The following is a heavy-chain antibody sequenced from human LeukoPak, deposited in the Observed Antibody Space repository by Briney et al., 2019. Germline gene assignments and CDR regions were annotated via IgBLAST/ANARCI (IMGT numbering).Heavy chain of an antibody. CDR3: AGDRFGELLSASSYYYYGMDV. D-gene: IGHD3-10*01. J-gene: IGHJ6*02. V-gene: IGHV1-69*13. CDR2: IIPIFGTA. CDR1: GGTFSSYA. Sequence: SVKVSCKASGGTFSSYAISWVRQAPGQGLEWMGGIIPIFGTANYAQKFQGRVTITADESTSTAYMELSSLRSEDTAVYYCAGDRFGELLSASSYYYYGMDVWGQGTTVTVSS.